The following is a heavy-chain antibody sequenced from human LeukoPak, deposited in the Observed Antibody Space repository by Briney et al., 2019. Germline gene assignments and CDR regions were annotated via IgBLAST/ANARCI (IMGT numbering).Heavy chain of an antibody. Sequence: PGRSVRLSCVASGFTFSTYGMHWVRQAPGKGLEWVALIWYDGTNKYYADSVKGRFTISRDNSKNTLYLQMNSLRAEDTAVYYCARDLNYDRVFDIWGQGTMVTVSS. CDR3: ARDLNYDRVFDI. V-gene: IGHV3-33*01. CDR1: GFTFSTYG. CDR2: IWYDGTNK. J-gene: IGHJ3*02. D-gene: IGHD3-22*01.